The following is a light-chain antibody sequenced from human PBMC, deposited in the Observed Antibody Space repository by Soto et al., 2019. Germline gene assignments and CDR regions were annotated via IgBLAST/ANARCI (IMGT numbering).Light chain of an antibody. Sequence: SYELTQPPSVSVAAGQTARITCGGNNIGSTSVHWYKQSPGQAPVLVVYDDNDRPSGIPERFSGFNSENTATLTITRVEAGDEADYYCQVWNISTDHYVFGTGTRSPS. CDR1: NIGSTS. CDR3: QVWNISTDHYV. CDR2: DDN. V-gene: IGLV3-21*02. J-gene: IGLJ1*01.